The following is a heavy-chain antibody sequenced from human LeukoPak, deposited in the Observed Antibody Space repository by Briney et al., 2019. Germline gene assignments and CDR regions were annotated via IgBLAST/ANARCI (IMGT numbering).Heavy chain of an antibody. CDR2: ISSSGGTT. CDR3: AKAGIAVPATPEY. J-gene: IGHJ4*02. Sequence: GGSLRLSCAASGFTFSSYAMNWVRQDPGKGLEWVSVISSSGGTTYYSDSVKGRFIISRDNSKNTLYLQMNSLRAEDTAVYYCAKAGIAVPATPEYCGQGTQVTVSS. D-gene: IGHD6-19*01. V-gene: IGHV3-23*01. CDR1: GFTFSSYA.